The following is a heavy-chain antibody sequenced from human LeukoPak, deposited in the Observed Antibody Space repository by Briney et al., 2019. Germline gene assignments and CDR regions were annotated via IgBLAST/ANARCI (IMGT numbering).Heavy chain of an antibody. V-gene: IGHV6-1*01. CDR2: TYYRSKWYN. CDR1: GDSVSSNSAA. D-gene: IGHD5-18*01. J-gene: IGHJ4*02. CDR3: ARDEGTAMVPVIPGDRGFDY. Sequence: SQTLSLTCAISGDSVSSNSAAWNWIRQSPSRGLEWLGRTYYRSKWYNDYAVSVKSRITINPDTSKNQFSLQLNSVTPEDTAVYYCARDEGTAMVPVIPGDRGFDYWGQGTLVTVSS.